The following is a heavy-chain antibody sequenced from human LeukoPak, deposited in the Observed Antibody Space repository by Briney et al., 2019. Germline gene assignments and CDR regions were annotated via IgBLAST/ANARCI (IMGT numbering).Heavy chain of an antibody. D-gene: IGHD2-2*01. CDR3: ITVGYCSSTSCRG. Sequence: PGWALRLTCAASECTFINAWMSGVRQAGWKGLEGVGRSKSKADGGTTDYAAPLKGRFTISRDDSTNTLYLQMNSLQIEDTAMYYCITVGYCSSTSCRGWGQGTLVTVSS. CDR2: SKSKADGGTT. CDR1: ECTFINAW. J-gene: IGHJ4*02. V-gene: IGHV3-15*01.